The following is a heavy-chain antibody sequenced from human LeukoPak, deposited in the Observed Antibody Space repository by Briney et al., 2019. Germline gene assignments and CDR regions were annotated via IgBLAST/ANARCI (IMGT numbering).Heavy chain of an antibody. Sequence: PSETLSLTCAVYGGSFSGYYWSWIRQPPGKGLEWIGEINHSGSTNYNPSLKSRVTISVDTSKNQFSLKLSSVTAADTAVYYCARGRNYYDSSGYDFDHWGQGTLVTVSS. CDR3: ARGRNYYDSSGYDFDH. V-gene: IGHV4-34*01. J-gene: IGHJ4*02. CDR2: INHSGST. D-gene: IGHD3-22*01. CDR1: GGSFSGYY.